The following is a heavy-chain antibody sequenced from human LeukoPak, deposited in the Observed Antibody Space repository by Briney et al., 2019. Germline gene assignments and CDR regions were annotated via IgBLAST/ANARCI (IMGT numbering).Heavy chain of an antibody. D-gene: IGHD3-22*01. CDR3: ARPMPYYYDSSGYYYDAFDI. V-gene: IGHV4-39*01. J-gene: IGHJ3*02. CDR2: IYYTGGT. CDR1: RGSISSSSYY. Sequence: KPSETLSLTCTVSRGSISSSSYYWGWIRQPPGKGLEWIGSIYYTGGTYYNPSLKSRVTISVDTSKDQFSLKLSSVTAADTAVYYCARPMPYYYDSSGYYYDAFDIWGQGTMVTVSS.